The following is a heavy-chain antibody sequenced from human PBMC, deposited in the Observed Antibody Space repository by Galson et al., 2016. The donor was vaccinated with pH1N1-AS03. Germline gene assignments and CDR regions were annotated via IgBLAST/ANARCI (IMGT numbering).Heavy chain of an antibody. D-gene: IGHD2-15*01. V-gene: IGHV1-18*04. Sequence: SVKVSCKASGYTFSTYGVSWVRQAPGQGLEWMGWISGYDDDTNYAQNVASRVTMTTDKSTSTVYMELRSLRSDDTAVYYCARDRGFRPDTFDIWGQGTWVTVSS. CDR3: ARDRGFRPDTFDI. J-gene: IGHJ3*02. CDR1: GYTFSTYG. CDR2: ISGYDDDT.